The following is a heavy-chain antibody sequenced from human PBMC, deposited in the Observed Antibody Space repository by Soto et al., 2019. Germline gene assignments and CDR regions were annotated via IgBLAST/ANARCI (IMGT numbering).Heavy chain of an antibody. CDR1: GFSFSDYS. CDR2: ISNTAITD. D-gene: IGHD3-16*01. CDR3: ARDLPQMLSHKQNYYYLDV. J-gene: IGHJ6*03. Sequence: QVQLVESGGDLVKPGGSLRLSCVASGFSFSDYSMTWMRQAPGGGLDFVAFISNTAITDYYADSVKGRFTISRDNARNSVYLQMDSLRAEDAAVYYCARDLPQMLSHKQNYYYLDVWGTGTTVTVSS. V-gene: IGHV3-11*01.